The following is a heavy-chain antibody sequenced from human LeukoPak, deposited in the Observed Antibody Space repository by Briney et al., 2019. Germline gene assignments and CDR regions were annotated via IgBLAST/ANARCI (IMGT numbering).Heavy chain of an antibody. V-gene: IGHV3-48*04. Sequence: GGSLRLSCAASGFTFSSYSMNWVRQPPGKGLEWVSYIGTGSSTIYYADSVKGRFTISRDNAKNSLYLQMNSLRAEDTAVYYCVRVSGFCTNGVCPSFDPWGQGTLVTVSS. CDR3: VRVSGFCTNGVCPSFDP. J-gene: IGHJ5*02. CDR1: GFTFSSYS. CDR2: IGTGSSTI. D-gene: IGHD2-8*01.